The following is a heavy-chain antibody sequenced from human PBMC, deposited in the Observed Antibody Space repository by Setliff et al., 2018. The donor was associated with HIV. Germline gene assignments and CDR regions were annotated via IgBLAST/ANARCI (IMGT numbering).Heavy chain of an antibody. CDR3: ARDRRGYYYGSGSCYMDV. D-gene: IGHD3-10*01. CDR1: GGSLSSSNYY. V-gene: IGHV4-39*02. Sequence: SETLSLTCTVSGGSLSSSNYYCGWIRQPPGKGLEWFGSIYYSGNTYYNPSLESRVATTVDTSKNQFSLKLSSVTAADTAVYYCARDRRGYYYGSGSCYMDVWGTGTTVTVSS. CDR2: IYYSGNT. J-gene: IGHJ6*03.